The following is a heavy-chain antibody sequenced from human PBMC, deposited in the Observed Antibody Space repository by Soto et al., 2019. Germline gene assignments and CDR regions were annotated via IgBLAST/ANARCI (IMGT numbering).Heavy chain of an antibody. CDR1: GFTFTSSA. CDR3: AAGGLNIYYYYGMDV. CDR2: IVVGSGNT. V-gene: IGHV1-58*01. J-gene: IGHJ6*02. D-gene: IGHD6-19*01. Sequence: SVKVSCKASGFTFTSSAVQWVRQARGQRLEWIGWIVVGSGNTNYAQKFQERVTITRDMSTSTAYMELSSLRSEDTAVYYCAAGGLNIYYYYGMDVWGQGTTVTVSS.